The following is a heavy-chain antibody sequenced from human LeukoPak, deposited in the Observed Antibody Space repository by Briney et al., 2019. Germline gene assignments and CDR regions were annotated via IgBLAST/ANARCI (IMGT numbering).Heavy chain of an antibody. D-gene: IGHD3-10*01. J-gene: IGHJ4*02. CDR2: ISSSSSYI. CDR3: ARDYDGSGSYGVY. V-gene: IGHV3-21*01. Sequence: GGSLRLSCAGSGFTFADYAMSWFRQAPGKGLEWVSSISSSSSYIYYADSVKGRFTISRGNAKNSLFLQMNSLRAEDTAVYYCARDYDGSGSYGVYWGQGTLVTVSS. CDR1: GFTFADYA.